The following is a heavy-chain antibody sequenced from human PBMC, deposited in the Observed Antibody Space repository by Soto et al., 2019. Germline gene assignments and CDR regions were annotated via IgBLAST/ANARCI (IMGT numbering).Heavy chain of an antibody. CDR1: GGTFSSYA. J-gene: IGHJ4*02. Sequence: GASVKVSCKASGGTFSSYAISWVRQAPGQGLEWMGGIIPIFGTANYAQKFQGRVTITADESTSTAYMELSSLRSEDTAVYYCATHPRVTTVAPFDYWGQGTLVTVSS. V-gene: IGHV1-69*13. CDR3: ATHPRVTTVAPFDY. D-gene: IGHD4-17*01. CDR2: IIPIFGTA.